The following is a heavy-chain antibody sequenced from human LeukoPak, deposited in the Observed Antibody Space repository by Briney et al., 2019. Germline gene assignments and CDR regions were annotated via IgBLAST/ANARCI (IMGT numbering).Heavy chain of an antibody. V-gene: IGHV1-69*04. CDR3: AKEGVATVIVY. CDR1: GCTFSSYA. Sequence: ASVKVSFKASGCTFSSYAISLVRQTPAQGLEWIARIIPILGRANYAETLQGRVTITADSSTSTAYMELSSLRSEDTAVYYCAKEGVATVIVYWGQGRVVTVSS. J-gene: IGHJ4*02. CDR2: IIPILGRA. D-gene: IGHD5-12*01.